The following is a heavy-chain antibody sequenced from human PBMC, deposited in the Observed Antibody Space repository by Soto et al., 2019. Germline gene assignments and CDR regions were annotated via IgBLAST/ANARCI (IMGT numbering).Heavy chain of an antibody. D-gene: IGHD1-20*01. J-gene: IGHJ4*02. V-gene: IGHV3-30*03. CDR2: ISSSGLTK. CDR3: ASRITAGY. Sequence: GGSLRLSCAVSGFTFSNSGMHWVRQAPGKGLEWVALISSSGLTKYYADSVKGRFTISRDNSKDTLYLQMDSLRPEDTSLYYCASRITAGYWGQGTLVTVSS. CDR1: GFTFSNSG.